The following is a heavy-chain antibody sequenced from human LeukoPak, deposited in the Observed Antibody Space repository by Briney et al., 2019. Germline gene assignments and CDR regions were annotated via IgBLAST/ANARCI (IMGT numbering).Heavy chain of an antibody. CDR2: INPNSGGT. CDR1: GYTFTGYY. D-gene: IGHD3-9*01. Sequence: ASVKVSCKASGYTFTGYYMHWVRQAPGQGLEWMGWINPNSGGTNYAQKFQGRVTMTRDTSISTAYMELSRLRSDDTAVYYCAREAALRYLTYNWFDPWGQGTLVTVSS. J-gene: IGHJ5*02. CDR3: AREAALRYLTYNWFDP. V-gene: IGHV1-2*02.